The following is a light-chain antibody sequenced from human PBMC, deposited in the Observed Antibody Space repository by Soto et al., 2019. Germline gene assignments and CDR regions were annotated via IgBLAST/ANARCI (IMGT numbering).Light chain of an antibody. CDR1: SSDIGAYDY. V-gene: IGLV2-14*03. CDR2: EVS. CDR3: SSYTSSSTRV. Sequence: QSVLAQPASVSGSPGQSIAISCTGTSSDIGAYDYVSWYQQFPGKPPKLIIHEVSHRPSGVSDRFSGSKSVNTATLTISRLQAEDEADYYCSSYTSSSTRVFGTGTKVTVL. J-gene: IGLJ1*01.